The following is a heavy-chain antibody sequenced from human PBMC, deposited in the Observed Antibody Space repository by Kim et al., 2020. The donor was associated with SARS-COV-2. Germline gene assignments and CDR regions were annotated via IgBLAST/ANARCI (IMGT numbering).Heavy chain of an antibody. V-gene: IGHV4-39*01. D-gene: IGHD6-13*01. Sequence: YNPSIKSRVTISVDTSKNQFSLKLSSVTAADTAVYYCARVGAELSRWFDPWGQGTLVTVSS. J-gene: IGHJ5*02. CDR3: ARVGAELSRWFDP.